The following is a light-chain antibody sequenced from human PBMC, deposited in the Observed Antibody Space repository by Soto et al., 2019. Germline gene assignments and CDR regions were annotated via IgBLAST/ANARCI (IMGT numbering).Light chain of an antibody. CDR3: QQRSNWPLT. CDR2: DAS. Sequence: EIVMTQSPATLSVSPGDRATLSCRASQSVDNDLAWYQQKPGQPPRLLIYDASTRATGIPARFSGSQSGTEFTLTISSLEPEDFAVYYCQQRSNWPLTFGPGTKVDIK. CDR1: QSVDND. V-gene: IGKV3-11*01. J-gene: IGKJ3*01.